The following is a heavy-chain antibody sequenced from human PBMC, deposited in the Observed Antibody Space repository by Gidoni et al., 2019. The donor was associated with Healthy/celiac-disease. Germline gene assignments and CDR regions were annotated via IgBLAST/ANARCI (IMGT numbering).Heavy chain of an antibody. CDR3: ARHVRVVDTAMVSDAFDI. CDR1: GGSISSYY. V-gene: IGHV4-59*08. D-gene: IGHD5-18*01. CDR2: IYYSGST. J-gene: IGHJ3*02. Sequence: QVQLQESGPGLVKPSETLSLTCTVSGGSISSYYWSWIRQPPGKGLEWIGYIYYSGSTNYNPSLKSRVTISVDTSKNQFSLKLSSVTAADTAVYYCARHVRVVDTAMVSDAFDIWGQGTMVTVSS.